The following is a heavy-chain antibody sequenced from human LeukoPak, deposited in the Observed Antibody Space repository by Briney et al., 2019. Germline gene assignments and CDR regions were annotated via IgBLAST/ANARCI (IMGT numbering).Heavy chain of an antibody. V-gene: IGHV3-23*01. Sequence: GGSPRLSCAASGFTFSSYAMSWVRQAPGKGLEWVSAISGSGDSTYYGDSVKGRSTISRDNSKNTLYLQMNSLRAEDTAVYYCAKDGGLWVSAHWGDSWGRGTLVTVSS. D-gene: IGHD7-27*01. CDR3: AKDGGLWVSAHWGDS. CDR1: GFTFSSYA. CDR2: ISGSGDST. J-gene: IGHJ4*02.